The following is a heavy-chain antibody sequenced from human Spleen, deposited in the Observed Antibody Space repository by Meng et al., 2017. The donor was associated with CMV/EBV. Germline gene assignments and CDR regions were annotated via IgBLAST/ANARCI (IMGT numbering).Heavy chain of an antibody. D-gene: IGHD3-9*01. CDR1: GFSVRRSA. J-gene: IGHJ5*02. Sequence: CAASGFSVRRSAMSWVRQAPGKGLEWVSAITDNGGSTYYADSVKGRFTISRDNFKNTVYLQMNRLRVEDTAVYYCAKEDDHWGNFDAWGQGTLVTVSS. V-gene: IGHV3-23*01. CDR3: AKEDDHWGNFDA. CDR2: ITDNGGST.